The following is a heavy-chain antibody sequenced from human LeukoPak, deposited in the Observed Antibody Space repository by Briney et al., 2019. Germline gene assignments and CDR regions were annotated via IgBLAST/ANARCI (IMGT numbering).Heavy chain of an antibody. D-gene: IGHD2-2*01. CDR1: GFSFSSYG. CDR3: ARDQYQLRSYYYGMDV. CDR2: IKQDGSDK. Sequence: GGSLRLSCAASGFSFSSYGMHWVRQAPGKGLEWVANIKQDGSDKYYVDSVKGRFTISRDNAKNSLYLQMNSLRAEDTAVYYCARDQYQLRSYYYGMDVWGQGTTVTVSS. J-gene: IGHJ6*02. V-gene: IGHV3-7*04.